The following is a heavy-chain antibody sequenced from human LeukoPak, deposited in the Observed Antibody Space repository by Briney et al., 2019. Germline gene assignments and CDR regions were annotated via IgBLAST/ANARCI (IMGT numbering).Heavy chain of an antibody. J-gene: IGHJ4*02. CDR1: GFTFDDYG. V-gene: IGHV3-20*04. CDR3: AKESSGGWYFDY. D-gene: IGHD6-19*01. Sequence: GGSLRLSCAASGFTFDDYGMSWVRQAPGKGLEWVSGINWNGGSTYYADSVKGRFTISRDNSKNSLYLQMNSLRAEDTAVYYCAKESSGGWYFDYWGQGTLVTVSS. CDR2: INWNGGST.